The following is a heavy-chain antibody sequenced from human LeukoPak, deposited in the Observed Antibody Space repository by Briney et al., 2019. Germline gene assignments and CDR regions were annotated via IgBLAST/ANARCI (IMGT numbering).Heavy chain of an antibody. CDR2: ISAYNGNT. CDR1: GYTFTSYG. D-gene: IGHD5-24*01. CDR3: ARELEGPFDY. V-gene: IGHV1-18*01. J-gene: IGHJ4*02. Sequence: ASVKVSCKASGYTFTSYGISWVRQAPGQGLEWMGWISAYNGNTNYAQKFQGRVTMTRDTSISTAYMELSRLRSDDTAVYYCARELEGPFDYWGQGTLVTVSS.